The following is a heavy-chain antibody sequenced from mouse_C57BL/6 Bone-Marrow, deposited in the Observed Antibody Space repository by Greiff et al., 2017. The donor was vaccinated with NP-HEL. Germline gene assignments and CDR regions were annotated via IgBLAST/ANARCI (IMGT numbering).Heavy chain of an antibody. CDR3: ARHGSNWYFDV. CDR2: ISSGGSYT. Sequence: DVQLVESGGELVKPGGSLKLSCAASGFTFSSYGMPWVRQTPDKRLEWVATISSGGSYTYYPDSVKGRFTISRDNAKNTLYLQMSSLKSEDTAMYSCARHGSNWYFDVWGTGTTVTVSS. D-gene: IGHD1-1*01. J-gene: IGHJ1*03. V-gene: IGHV5-6*01. CDR1: GFTFSSYG.